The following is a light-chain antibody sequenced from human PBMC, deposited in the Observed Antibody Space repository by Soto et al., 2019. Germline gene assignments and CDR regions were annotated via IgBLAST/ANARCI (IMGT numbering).Light chain of an antibody. CDR1: IANIGAGYD. Sequence: QSVLTQPPSVSGAPGQRVTISCTGIIANIGAGYDVHWYQQLPGTAAKLLIYSNTNRPSGVPDRFSGSQSGTSASLAITGLQAEDEADYHCQSYDSSLSGSVFGTGTKVTVL. CDR2: SNT. CDR3: QSYDSSLSGSV. V-gene: IGLV1-40*01. J-gene: IGLJ1*01.